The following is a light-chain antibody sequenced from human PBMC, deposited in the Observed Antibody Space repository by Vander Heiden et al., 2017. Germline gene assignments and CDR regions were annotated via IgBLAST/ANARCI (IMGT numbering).Light chain of an antibody. CDR1: QDISNY. CDR2: DAS. CDR3: QQYDNLPYT. Sequence: IQMTHSPSYLSASVGDRVTITWQASQDISNYLNWYQQKPGKAPKLLIYDASNLETGVPSRCSGSGSGTDFTFTISSLQPEDIATYYCQQYDNLPYTFGQGTKLEIK. J-gene: IGKJ2*01. V-gene: IGKV1-33*01.